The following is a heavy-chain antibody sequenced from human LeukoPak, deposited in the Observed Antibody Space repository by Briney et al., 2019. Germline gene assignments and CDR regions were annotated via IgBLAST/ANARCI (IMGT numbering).Heavy chain of an antibody. J-gene: IGHJ5*01. CDR3: AKPISGGLAVTADWFHP. Sequence: GGSLTLSCTASGFAFSVYAMSWLRQPPGKGLEWVSTINANSGTTSYAASVRGRFTISRDNSKNTLYLQLNTLRADDTATYYCAKPISGGLAVTADWFHPWGQGTLVVVSS. V-gene: IGHV3-23*01. CDR2: INANSGTT. CDR1: GFAFSVYA. D-gene: IGHD6-19*01.